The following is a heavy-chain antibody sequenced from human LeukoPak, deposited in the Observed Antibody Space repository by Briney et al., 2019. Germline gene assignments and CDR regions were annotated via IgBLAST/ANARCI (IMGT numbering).Heavy chain of an antibody. D-gene: IGHD3-22*01. V-gene: IGHV4-4*07. CDR2: IYTNGNT. CDR3: ARCGYFTTPYYFDY. CDR1: GGSVSGYY. J-gene: IGHJ4*02. Sequence: PSETLSLTCAVSGGSVSGYYWSWIRQPAGKGLEWIGRIYTNGNTNYNPSLKSRVTMSIDTSRKQFSLKLTSVTAADTAVYYCARCGYFTTPYYFDYWGQGTLVTVSS.